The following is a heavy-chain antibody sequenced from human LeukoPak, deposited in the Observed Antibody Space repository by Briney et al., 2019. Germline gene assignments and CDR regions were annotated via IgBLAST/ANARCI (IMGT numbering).Heavy chain of an antibody. CDR1: GFNFSTSA. V-gene: IGHV3-30-3*01. CDR2: ISYDGSTR. CDR3: AKEGFYH. Sequence: GGSLRLSFAASGFNFSTSAMHWVRQAPGKGLEWVALISYDGSTRYYADSVKGRFTISRDISTNTLYLQMNSLRAEDTAVYYCAKEGFYHWGQGTLVIVTS. J-gene: IGHJ5*02.